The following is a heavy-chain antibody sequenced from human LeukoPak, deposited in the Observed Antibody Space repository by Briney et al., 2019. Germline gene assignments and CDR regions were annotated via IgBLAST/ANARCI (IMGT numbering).Heavy chain of an antibody. CDR3: ARGNFPIDY. J-gene: IGHJ4*02. D-gene: IGHD1-1*01. Sequence: GGSLRLSCAASGFTFSTYNMNWVRQAPGKGLEWVSVIYSGGSTYYADSVKGRFTISRDNSKNTLYLQMNSLRAEDTAVYYCARGNFPIDYWGQGTLVTVSS. CDR2: IYSGGST. V-gene: IGHV3-53*01. CDR1: GFTFSTYN.